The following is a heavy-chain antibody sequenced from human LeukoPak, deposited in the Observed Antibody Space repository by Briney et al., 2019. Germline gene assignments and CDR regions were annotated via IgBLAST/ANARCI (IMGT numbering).Heavy chain of an antibody. J-gene: IGHJ4*02. CDR3: ATYRRDNTYFLDY. CDR2: VYSSGST. V-gene: IGHV4-59*11. Sequence: SEILSLTCTVSGGSIDSHCWSWIRQPPGKGLEWIGYVYSSGSTNYNPSFKSRVTMSVDTSMNQFSLMLSYVTAADTAIYYCATYRRDNTYFLDYWGQGTPVTVFS. CDR1: GGSIDSHC. D-gene: IGHD2-2*02.